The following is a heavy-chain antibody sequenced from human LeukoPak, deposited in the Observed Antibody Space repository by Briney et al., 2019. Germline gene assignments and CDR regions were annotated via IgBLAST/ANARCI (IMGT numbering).Heavy chain of an antibody. CDR2: IRYDGSNK. J-gene: IGHJ3*02. CDR3: AILLSGYQFYVFDI. Sequence: GGSLRLSCAASGFTFSSNGMHWVPQAPGKGLVWVAFIRYDGSNKYYADSVKGRFTISRDNSKNTLYLQMNSLRAEDTAVYYCAILLSGYQFYVFDIWGQGTMVTVSS. CDR1: GFTFSSNG. D-gene: IGHD5-12*01. V-gene: IGHV3-30*02.